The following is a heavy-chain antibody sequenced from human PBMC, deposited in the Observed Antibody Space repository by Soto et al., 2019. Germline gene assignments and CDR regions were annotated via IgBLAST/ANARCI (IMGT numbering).Heavy chain of an antibody. J-gene: IGHJ6*02. CDR1: GGTLSSYT. CDR2: IIPILGIA. CDR3: ARLRDSDGMDV. Sequence: QVQLVQSGAEVKKPGSSVKVSCKASGGTLSSYTISWVGQAPGQGLEWRGRIIPILGIANYAQKFQGRVTITADKSTSTAYMELSSLRAEDTAVYYCARLRDSDGMDVWGQGTTVTVSS. V-gene: IGHV1-69*02. D-gene: IGHD1-26*01.